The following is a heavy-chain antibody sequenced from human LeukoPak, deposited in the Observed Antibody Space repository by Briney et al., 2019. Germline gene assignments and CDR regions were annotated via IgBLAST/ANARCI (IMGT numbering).Heavy chain of an antibody. V-gene: IGHV4-59*01. CDR3: ARDRGGWGIDY. CDR1: YY. D-gene: IGHD6-19*01. CDR2: ISFSGKT. Sequence: YYWSWIRQPPGKGLEWIGYISFSGKTNYNSSLESRLTISVDTSKNQFSLRLESVTAADTAVYYCARDRGGWGIDYWGQGKLVIVSS. J-gene: IGHJ4*02.